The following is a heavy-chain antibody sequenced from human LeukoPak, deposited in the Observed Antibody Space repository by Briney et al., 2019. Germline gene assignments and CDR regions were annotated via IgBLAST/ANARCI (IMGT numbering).Heavy chain of an antibody. CDR2: MWSDGDNR. CDR3: VRDRCSGGSCRLFDY. V-gene: IGHV3-33*01. Sequence: GGSLRLSCAASGFTFGTYAMHWVRQAPGKGLEWVALMWSDGDNRYYADSVKGRFTISRDNPKNTLYLEMNSLRAEDTAVYYCVRDRCSGGSCRLFDYWGQGALVTVSS. D-gene: IGHD2-15*01. J-gene: IGHJ4*02. CDR1: GFTFGTYA.